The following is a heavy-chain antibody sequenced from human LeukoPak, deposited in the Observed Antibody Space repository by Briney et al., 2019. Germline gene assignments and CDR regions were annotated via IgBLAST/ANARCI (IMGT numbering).Heavy chain of an antibody. CDR1: GDSISSGGYY. J-gene: IGHJ5*02. D-gene: IGHD3-10*01. CDR2: IYYSGST. V-gene: IGHV4-31*03. CDR3: ARDRAGITMVRGVIRSHWFDP. Sequence: SETLSLTCTVSGDSISSGGYYWSWIRQHPGEGLEWIGYIYYSGSTYDNPSLKSRVTISVDTSKNQFSLKLSSVTAADTAVYYCARDRAGITMVRGVIRSHWFDPWGQGTLVTVSS.